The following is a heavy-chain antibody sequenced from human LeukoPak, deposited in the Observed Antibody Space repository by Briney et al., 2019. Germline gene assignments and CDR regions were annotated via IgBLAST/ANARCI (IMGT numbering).Heavy chain of an antibody. D-gene: IGHD1-1*01. CDR2: ITTSGVNT. Sequence: GGSLTLSCAASGFTFSSYAMSWVRQAPGKGLERVSGITTSGVNTYYADSVKGRFTISRDNSKSTLFLQMSDLRVEGTAIYYCAKSQYTGNYHFDNWGQGTLVTVSS. CDR3: AKSQYTGNYHFDN. J-gene: IGHJ4*02. CDR1: GFTFSSYA. V-gene: IGHV3-23*01.